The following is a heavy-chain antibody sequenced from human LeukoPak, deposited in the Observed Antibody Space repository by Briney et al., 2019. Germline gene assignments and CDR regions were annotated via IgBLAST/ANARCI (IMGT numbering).Heavy chain of an antibody. Sequence: ASVKVSCKASGYTFTSYGIGWVRQAPGQGLEWMGWISAYNGNTNYAQKLQGRVTMTTDTSTSTAYMELRSLRSDDTAVYYCARVARDYYYYGMDVWGQGTTVTVSS. CDR2: ISAYNGNT. CDR3: ARVARDYYYYGMDV. CDR1: GYTFTSYG. J-gene: IGHJ6*02. V-gene: IGHV1-18*01.